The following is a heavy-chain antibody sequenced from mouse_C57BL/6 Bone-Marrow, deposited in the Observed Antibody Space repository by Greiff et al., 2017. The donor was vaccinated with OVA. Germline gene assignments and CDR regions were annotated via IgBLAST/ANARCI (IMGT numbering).Heavy chain of an antibody. CDR2: INPNNGGT. CDR1: GYTFTDYY. J-gene: IGHJ1*03. CDR3: ARSTTVVATEYFDV. V-gene: IGHV1-26*01. D-gene: IGHD1-1*01. Sequence: VQLQQSRPELVKPGASVKISCKASGYTFTDYYMNWVKQSHGKSLEWIGDINPNNGGTSYNQKFKGKATLTVDKSSSTAYMELRSLTSEDSAVYYCARSTTVVATEYFDVWGTGTTVTVSS.